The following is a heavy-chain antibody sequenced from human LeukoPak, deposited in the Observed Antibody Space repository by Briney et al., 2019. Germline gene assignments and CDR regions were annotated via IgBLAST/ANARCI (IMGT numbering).Heavy chain of an antibody. CDR3: ARDLWSVAYYYYYMDV. J-gene: IGHJ6*03. CDR2: IYTSGST. V-gene: IGHV4-4*07. CDR1: GVSISSYY. D-gene: IGHD3-3*01. Sequence: SGTLCLTCTVSGVSISSYYMSWVRQAPGKGLEWISRIYTSGSTNYNPSLKSRVTMSVDTSKNQFSLKMSTVTAADTAVYYCARDLWSVAYYYYYMDVWGKGTTVTVSS.